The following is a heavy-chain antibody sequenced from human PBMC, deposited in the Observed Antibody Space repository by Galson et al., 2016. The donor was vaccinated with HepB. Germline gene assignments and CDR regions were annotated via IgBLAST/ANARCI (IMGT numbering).Heavy chain of an antibody. CDR3: ASRELRYFDRPRKYFDY. D-gene: IGHD3-9*01. CDR1: GVSFADYY. CDR2: IDHTRST. V-gene: IGHV4-34*01. J-gene: IGHJ4*02. Sequence: SETLSLTCDVYGVSFADYYWTWIRQPPGKGLAWIGEIDHTRSTNYNPSLNSRVTMSIDRSKSQFSLKLNSVTAADTAVYYCASRELRYFDRPRKYFDYWGPGTLVTVSS.